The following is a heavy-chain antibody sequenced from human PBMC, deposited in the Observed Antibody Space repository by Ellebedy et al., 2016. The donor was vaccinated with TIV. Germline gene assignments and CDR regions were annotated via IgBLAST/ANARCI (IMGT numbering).Heavy chain of an antibody. D-gene: IGHD2-15*01. Sequence: WGSLRLSCAASGFTFSSYLMSWVRQAPGQGLEWVSTISGSGDSTYYADSVKGRFTISRDNSKNTLYLQMNSLRAEDTAVYYCAKEEGCSGGSCYKGYYYYGMDVWGQGTTVTVSS. J-gene: IGHJ6*02. CDR1: GFTFSSYL. CDR3: AKEEGCSGGSCYKGYYYYGMDV. CDR2: ISGSGDST. V-gene: IGHV3-23*01.